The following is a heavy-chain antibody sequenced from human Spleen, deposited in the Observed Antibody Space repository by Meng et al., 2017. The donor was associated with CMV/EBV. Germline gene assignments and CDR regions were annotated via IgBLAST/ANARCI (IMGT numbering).Heavy chain of an antibody. CDR2: IWYDGSAK. CDR3: AKDLLQYYHDGSGYYNYFYGMDV. V-gene: IGHV3-33*06. Sequence: GGSLRLSCAASGFTFSTFGMHWVRQAPGKGLEWVAVIWYDGSAKYYADSVKGRFMISRDNSKNTLYLQMNSLRVEDTAVYYCAKDLLQYYHDGSGYYNYFYGMDVWGQGTTVTVSS. D-gene: IGHD3-22*01. J-gene: IGHJ6*02. CDR1: GFTFSTFG.